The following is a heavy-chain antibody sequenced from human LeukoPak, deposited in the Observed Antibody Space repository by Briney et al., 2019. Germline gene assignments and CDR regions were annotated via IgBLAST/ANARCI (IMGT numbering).Heavy chain of an antibody. J-gene: IGHJ4*02. Sequence: GGSLRLSCAASGFTVSSNYMSWVRQAPGKGLEWVSVIYSGGSTYYADSVKGRFTISRDNSKNTLYLQMNSLRAGDTAVYYCEGYSRLKDFDYWGQGTLVTVSS. CDR1: GFTVSSNY. V-gene: IGHV3-66*01. CDR3: EGYSRLKDFDY. CDR2: IYSGGST. D-gene: IGHD6-25*01.